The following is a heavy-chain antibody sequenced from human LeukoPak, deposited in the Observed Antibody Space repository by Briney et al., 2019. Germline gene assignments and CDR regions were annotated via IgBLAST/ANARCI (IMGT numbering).Heavy chain of an antibody. CDR1: GFAVSSNY. Sequence: GGSLRLSCAASGFAVSSNYMSWVRQAPGKGLEWVSVIYSGGGIYYADSVKGRFTISRDNSKNTVYLQMNSLRAEDTAVYYCARERPFDYWGQGTLVIVSS. CDR3: ARERPFDY. J-gene: IGHJ4*02. V-gene: IGHV3-53*01. CDR2: IYSGGGI.